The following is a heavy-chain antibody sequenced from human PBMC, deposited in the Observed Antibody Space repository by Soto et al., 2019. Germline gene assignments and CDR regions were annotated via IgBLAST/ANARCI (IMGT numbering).Heavy chain of an antibody. V-gene: IGHV4-30-4*02. CDR1: VDAISTFCYF. Sequence: SDTRWRTCSVSVDAISTFCYFLSFIRQRPGQALEYIGYIYKSTTTYYNPSFESRVAISLATSKSQFSLTVTSVTAADTAVYFCARGRYCLTGRRFTTWFDSWGKGTLV. J-gene: IGHJ5*01. CDR2: IYKSTTT. D-gene: IGHD2-15*01. CDR3: ARGRYCLTGRRFTTWFDS.